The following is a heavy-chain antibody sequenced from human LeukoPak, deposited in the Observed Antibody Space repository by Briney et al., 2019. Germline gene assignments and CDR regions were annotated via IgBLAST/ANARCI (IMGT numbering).Heavy chain of an antibody. D-gene: IGHD3-22*01. CDR3: AKDGELLYYYDSSGCYFDY. CDR2: ISSSSSYI. V-gene: IGHV3-21*04. CDR1: GFTFSSYS. J-gene: IGHJ4*02. Sequence: GGSLRLSCAASGFTFSSYSMNWVRQAPGKGLEWVSSISSSSSYIYYADSVKGRFTISRDNSKNTLYLQMNSLRAEDTAVYCCAKDGELLYYYDSSGCYFDYWGQGTLVTVSS.